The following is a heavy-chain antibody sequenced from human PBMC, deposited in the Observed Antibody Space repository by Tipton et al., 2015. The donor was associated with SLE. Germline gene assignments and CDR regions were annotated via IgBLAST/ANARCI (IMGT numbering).Heavy chain of an antibody. Sequence: SLRLSCVASGLTFDDYAMHWVRQAPGKGLEWVSLITGDGSTTYYADSVKGRFTISRDNSKNSLYLQMNSLRSEDTALYYCAKDSLYGDYAFDYWGQGTLVTVSS. CDR1: GLTFDDYA. CDR2: ITGDGSTT. D-gene: IGHD4-17*01. V-gene: IGHV3-43*02. CDR3: AKDSLYGDYAFDY. J-gene: IGHJ4*02.